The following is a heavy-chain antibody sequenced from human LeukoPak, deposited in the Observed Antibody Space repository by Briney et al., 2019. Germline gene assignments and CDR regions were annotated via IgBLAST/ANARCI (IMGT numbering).Heavy chain of an antibody. J-gene: IGHJ4*02. D-gene: IGHD3-10*01. CDR2: IYYSGST. CDR1: GGSISNYY. Sequence: SETLSLTCTVSGGSISNYYWSWIRQPPGMGLGWIGYIYYSGSTSYSPSLKSRVTISVDTSKNQFSLKLSSVTAADTAVYYCARLKWFGEITSYYFDYWGQGTLVTVSS. CDR3: ARLKWFGEITSYYFDY. V-gene: IGHV4-59*08.